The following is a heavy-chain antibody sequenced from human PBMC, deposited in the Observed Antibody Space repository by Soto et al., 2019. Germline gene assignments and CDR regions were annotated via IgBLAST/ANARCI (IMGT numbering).Heavy chain of an antibody. V-gene: IGHV1-8*01. Sequence: QVQLVQSGAEVKKPGASVKVSCTASGYTFTSYDLNWVRQATGQGLEWMGWMNPNSGNTGYAQKFQGRVTMTRNTSISTAYMELSSLRSEDTAVYYCARGREWELQDGDYGMDVWGQGTTVTVSS. D-gene: IGHD1-26*01. CDR1: GYTFTSYD. CDR2: MNPNSGNT. J-gene: IGHJ6*02. CDR3: ARGREWELQDGDYGMDV.